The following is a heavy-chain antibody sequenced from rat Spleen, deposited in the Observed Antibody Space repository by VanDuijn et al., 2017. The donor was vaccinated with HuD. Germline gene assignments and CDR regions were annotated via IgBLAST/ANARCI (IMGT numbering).Heavy chain of an antibody. J-gene: IGHJ4*01. D-gene: IGHD1-4*01. Sequence: EVQLVESGGGLVQPGRSLKVSCAASGFTFSDYYMIWVRQAPKKGLEWVASISYEGSNTYYGDSVKGRFTISRDNAKSTLYLQMNSLTSEDTVTYYCARPGITSYVMDAWGQGASVTVSS. V-gene: IGHV5-22*01. CDR1: GFTFSDYY. CDR2: ISYEGSNT. CDR3: ARPGITSYVMDA.